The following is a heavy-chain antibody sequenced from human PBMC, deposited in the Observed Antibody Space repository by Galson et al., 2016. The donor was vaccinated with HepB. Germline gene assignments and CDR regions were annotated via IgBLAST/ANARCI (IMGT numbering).Heavy chain of an antibody. J-gene: IGHJ6*02. D-gene: IGHD6-19*01. CDR1: GDSVSSNDAA. CDR2: TYYRSKWYN. CDR3: ARAPYSNGWYSRYGMDV. Sequence: CAIPGDSVSSNDAAWNWIRQSPSGGLEWLGRTYYRSKWYNDYAVSVKSRIIINPDTSKNQFSLQLNSVTPEDTAVYYCARAPYSNGWYSRYGMDVWGQGTTVTVSS. V-gene: IGHV6-1*01.